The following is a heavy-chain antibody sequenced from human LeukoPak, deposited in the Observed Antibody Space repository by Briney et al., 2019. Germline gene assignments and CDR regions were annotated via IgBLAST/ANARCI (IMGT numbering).Heavy chain of an antibody. V-gene: IGHV3-11*01. CDR3: TTDESGVVVVAATGNGNWFDP. Sequence: SGGSLRLSCAASGFSFSDYYMSWIRQAPGKGLEWVSYISESGYTIYYADSVKGRFTISRDNAKNSLYLQMNSLKTEDTAVYYCTTDESGVVVVAATGNGNWFDPWGQGTLVTVSS. CDR1: GFSFSDYY. D-gene: IGHD2-15*01. J-gene: IGHJ5*02. CDR2: ISESGYTI.